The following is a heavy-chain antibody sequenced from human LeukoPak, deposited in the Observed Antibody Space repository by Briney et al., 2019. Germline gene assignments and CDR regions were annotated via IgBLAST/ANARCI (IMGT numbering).Heavy chain of an antibody. CDR1: GYTFNNYD. V-gene: IGHV1-2*02. CDR3: ARDYSSSSYFDY. J-gene: IGHJ4*02. CDR2: MNPNSGGT. Sequence: ASVKVSCKASGYTFNNYDINWVRQAPGQGLEWMGWMNPNSGGTNYAQKFQGRVTMTRDTSISTAYMELSRLRSDDTAVYYCARDYSSSSYFDYWGQGTLVTVSS. D-gene: IGHD6-6*01.